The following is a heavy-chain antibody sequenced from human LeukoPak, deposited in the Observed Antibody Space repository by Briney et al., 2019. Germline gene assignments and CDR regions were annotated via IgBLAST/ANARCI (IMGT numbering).Heavy chain of an antibody. D-gene: IGHD1-26*01. CDR3: ARESIVGATGEFDY. Sequence: HGSSVKVSCKASGGTFSSYAISWVRQAPGQGLEWMGWISAYNGNTNYAQKLQGRVTMTTDTSTSTAYMELRSLRSDDTAVYHCARESIVGATGEFDYWGQGTLVTVSS. V-gene: IGHV1-18*01. J-gene: IGHJ4*02. CDR2: ISAYNGNT. CDR1: GGTFSSYA.